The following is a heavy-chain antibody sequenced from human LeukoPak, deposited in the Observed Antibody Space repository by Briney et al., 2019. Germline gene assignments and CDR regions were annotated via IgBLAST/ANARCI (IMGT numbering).Heavy chain of an antibody. Sequence: PSETLSLTCTVSGGSFSSYYWSWIRRPAGKGLEWIGRIYTSGSTNYNPSLKSRVTMSVDTSKNQFSLKLSSVTAADTAVYYCARDLYFGDYPSGYYGMDVWGQGTTVTVSS. J-gene: IGHJ6*02. V-gene: IGHV4-4*07. CDR3: ARDLYFGDYPSGYYGMDV. D-gene: IGHD4-17*01. CDR1: GGSFSSYY. CDR2: IYTSGST.